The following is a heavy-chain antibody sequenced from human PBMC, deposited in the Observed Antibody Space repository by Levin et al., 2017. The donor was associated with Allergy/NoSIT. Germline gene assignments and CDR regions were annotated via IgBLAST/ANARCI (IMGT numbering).Heavy chain of an antibody. CDR2: IIPIFGTA. Sequence: SVKVSCKASGGTFSSYAISWVRQAPGQGLEWMGGIIPIFGTANYAQKFQGRVTITADESTSTAYMELSSLRSEDTAVYYCASEGTGGNWNDVFDYWGQGTLVTVSS. V-gene: IGHV1-69*13. D-gene: IGHD1-1*01. CDR1: GGTFSSYA. CDR3: ASEGTGGNWNDVFDY. J-gene: IGHJ4*02.